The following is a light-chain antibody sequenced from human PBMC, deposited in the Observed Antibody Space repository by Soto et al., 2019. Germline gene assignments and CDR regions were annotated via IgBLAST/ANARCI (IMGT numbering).Light chain of an antibody. Sequence: DIQMTQSPSTLSASVGDRVTITCRASQSISSWLAWYQQKPGKAPKLLIYKASSLESGVPSRFSGSGSGTEFTLTISSLQPDDFETYYCQQYNSYPRTFGQGAKVDTK. CDR2: KAS. CDR3: QQYNSYPRT. J-gene: IGKJ1*01. V-gene: IGKV1-5*03. CDR1: QSISSW.